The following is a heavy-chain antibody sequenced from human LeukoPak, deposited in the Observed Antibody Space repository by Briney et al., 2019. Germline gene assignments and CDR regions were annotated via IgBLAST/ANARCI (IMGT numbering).Heavy chain of an antibody. CDR2: IWYDGSKT. CDR1: GFTFSNHG. D-gene: IGHD6-13*01. CDR3: ARGPGGGSSWYDY. V-gene: IGHV3-33*01. J-gene: IGHJ4*02. Sequence: GGSLRLSCAASGFTFSNHGMQWVRQAPGKGLQGVAVIWYDGSKTYYADSVRGRFTISRDNSKNTLNLEMNSLRAEDTAVYYCARGPGGGSSWYDYWGQGTLVSVSS.